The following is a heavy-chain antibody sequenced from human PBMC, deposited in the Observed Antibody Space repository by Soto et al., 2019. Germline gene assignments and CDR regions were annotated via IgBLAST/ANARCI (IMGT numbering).Heavy chain of an antibody. D-gene: IGHD3-10*01. CDR2: IKQDGSEK. V-gene: IGHV3-7*01. Sequence: PGGSLRLSCAASGFTFSSYWMSWVRQAPGKGLEWVANIKQDGSEKYYVDSVKGRFTISRDNAKNSLYLQMNSLRAEDTAVYYCARDQGSRDYYYYGMDGWGQGTTVTVSS. CDR3: ARDQGSRDYYYYGMDG. J-gene: IGHJ6*02. CDR1: GFTFSSYW.